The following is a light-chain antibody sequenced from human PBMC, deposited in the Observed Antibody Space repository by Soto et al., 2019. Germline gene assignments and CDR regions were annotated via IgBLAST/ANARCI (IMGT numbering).Light chain of an antibody. CDR1: QSVSSY. V-gene: IGKV3-20*01. Sequence: EIVLTQSPATLSLSPGERATLSCRASQSVSSYLAWYQQKPGQAPRLLISDASDRATGIPDRFSGSGSGTDFTLTISRLVPEDFAVYYCQQYGDSPVTFGQGTKV. CDR2: DAS. CDR3: QQYGDSPVT. J-gene: IGKJ1*01.